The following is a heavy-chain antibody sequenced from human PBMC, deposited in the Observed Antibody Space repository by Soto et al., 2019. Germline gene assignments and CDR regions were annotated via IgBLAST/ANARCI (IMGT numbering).Heavy chain of an antibody. V-gene: IGHV3-48*01. J-gene: IGHJ3*02. Sequence: GGSLRLSCAASGFPFNRYSFNWVRQAPGKGLEWISYIGRSNEVTYAASVKGRFAISRDNARTSLDLQMNSLTGEDTAVYYCARDDRFAFDIWGQGTVVTVSS. CDR2: IGRSNEV. CDR3: ARDDRFAFDI. CDR1: GFPFNRYS. D-gene: IGHD3-3*01.